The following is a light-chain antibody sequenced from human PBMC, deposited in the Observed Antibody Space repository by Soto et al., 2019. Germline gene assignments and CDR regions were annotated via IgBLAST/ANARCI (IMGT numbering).Light chain of an antibody. CDR3: QQRGYT. J-gene: IGKJ2*01. CDR1: QSVSSY. CDR2: DAS. Sequence: EIVLTQSPATLSLSPGERATLSCRASQSVSSYLAWYQQKPGQAPRRLIYDASSRATGIPARFSGSGSGTDFTLTISSLEPEDFAVYYCQQRGYTFGQGTKLEIK. V-gene: IGKV3-11*01.